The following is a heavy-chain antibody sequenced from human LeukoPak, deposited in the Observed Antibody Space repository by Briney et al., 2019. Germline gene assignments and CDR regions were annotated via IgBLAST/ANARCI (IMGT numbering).Heavy chain of an antibody. Sequence: GGSLRLSCAASGFTFSSYGMHWVRQAPGKGLEWVAFIRYDGSNKYYADSVKGRFTISRDNSKNTLYLQMNSLRAEDTAVYYCAKDTFDFWSGGAFDIWGQGTMVTVSS. V-gene: IGHV3-30*02. D-gene: IGHD3-3*01. CDR3: AKDTFDFWSGGAFDI. J-gene: IGHJ3*02. CDR1: GFTFSSYG. CDR2: IRYDGSNK.